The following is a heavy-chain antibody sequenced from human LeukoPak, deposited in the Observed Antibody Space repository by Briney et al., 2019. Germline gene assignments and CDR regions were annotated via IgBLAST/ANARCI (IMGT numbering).Heavy chain of an antibody. J-gene: IGHJ4*02. D-gene: IGHD3-10*01. CDR3: ARAIRGSAVDTGDR. CDR1: GFTFSRYW. V-gene: IGHV3-7*01. CDR2: IKNDGSEE. Sequence: GGSLRLSCAASGFTFSRYWMRWVRQAPGKGLEGAANIKNDGSEEYYVDSVKGRFTISRDNARNSLFLQMNSLTVEDTAVYYCARAIRGSAVDTGDRRGQGTLVTASS.